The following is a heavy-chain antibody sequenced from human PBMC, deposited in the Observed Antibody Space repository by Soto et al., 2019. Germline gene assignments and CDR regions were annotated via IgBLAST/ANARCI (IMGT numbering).Heavy chain of an antibody. CDR3: ARIRDPYSYGFRYYGMDV. Sequence: QVQLVQSGAEVKKPGSSVKVSCKASGGTFSSYAISWVRQAPGQGLEWMGGIIPIFGTANYAQKFQGRVTITADXXTXTXXRELSSLRSEDTAVYYCARIRDPYSYGFRYYGMDVWGQGTTVTVSS. CDR1: GGTFSSYA. D-gene: IGHD5-18*01. J-gene: IGHJ6*02. CDR2: IIPIFGTA. V-gene: IGHV1-69*12.